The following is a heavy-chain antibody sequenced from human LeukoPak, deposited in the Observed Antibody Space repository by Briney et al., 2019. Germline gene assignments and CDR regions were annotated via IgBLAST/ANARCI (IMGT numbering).Heavy chain of an antibody. D-gene: IGHD3-9*01. CDR3: AGDLYVLRYFAADAFDI. CDR2: ISSSGSTI. Sequence: QSGGSLRLSCAASGFTFSSYEMNWVRQAPGKVLEWVSYISSSGSTIYYADSVKGRFTISRDNAKNSLYLQMNSLRAEGTAVYYCAGDLYVLRYFAADAFDIWGQGTMVTVSS. V-gene: IGHV3-48*03. J-gene: IGHJ3*02. CDR1: GFTFSSYE.